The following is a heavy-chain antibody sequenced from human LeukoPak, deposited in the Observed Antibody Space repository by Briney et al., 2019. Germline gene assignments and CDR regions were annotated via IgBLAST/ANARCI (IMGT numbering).Heavy chain of an antibody. CDR2: ISPGSNYI. D-gene: IGHD4-11*01. Sequence: GGSLRLSCAASGFSFSTYNMNWVRQAPGKGLEWVSSISPGSNYIYYADSVKGRFTISRDNAKNSLYPQMNSLRAEDTALYYCARGSVGLQRNDWFDPWGQGTLVTVSS. CDR3: ARGSVGLQRNDWFDP. CDR1: GFSFSTYN. V-gene: IGHV3-21*01. J-gene: IGHJ5*02.